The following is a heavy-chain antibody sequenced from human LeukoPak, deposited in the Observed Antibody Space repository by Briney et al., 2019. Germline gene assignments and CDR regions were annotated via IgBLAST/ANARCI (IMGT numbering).Heavy chain of an antibody. CDR2: ISSSSSYI. D-gene: IGHD2-2*01. CDR3: ASTLYCSSTSCSGPYNWFDP. J-gene: IGHJ5*02. V-gene: IGHV3-21*01. CDR1: GFTFSSYS. Sequence: PGGSLRLSCAASGFTFSSYSMNWVRRAPGKGLEWVSSISSSSSYIYYADSVKGRFTISRDNAKNSLYLQMNSLRAEDTAVYYCASTLYCSSTSCSGPYNWFDPWGQGTLVTVSS.